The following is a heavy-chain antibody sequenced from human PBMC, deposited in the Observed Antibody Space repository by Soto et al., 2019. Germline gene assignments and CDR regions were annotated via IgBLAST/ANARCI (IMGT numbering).Heavy chain of an antibody. CDR1: GGSFSSSSFY. CDR2: IYYIGST. V-gene: IGHV4-39*01. CDR3: ARHEAPSGWYFDY. D-gene: IGHD6-19*01. J-gene: IGHJ4*02. Sequence: SGTLSLTCTVSGGSFSSSSFYWGWICQPQGKGLEWIGSIYYIGSTYYNPSLKSRVTISVDTSKNQFSLKLSSVTAADTAVYYCARHEAPSGWYFDYWGQGTLVTVS.